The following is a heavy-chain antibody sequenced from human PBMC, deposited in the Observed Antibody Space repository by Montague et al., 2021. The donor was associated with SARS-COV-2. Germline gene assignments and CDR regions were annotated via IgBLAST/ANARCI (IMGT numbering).Heavy chain of an antibody. CDR2: NFHSGST. CDR3: ARGVVGPTVLFLEY. J-gene: IGHJ4*02. CDR1: NYSVSSGYY. D-gene: IGHD1-26*01. V-gene: IGHV4-38-2*02. Sequence: SETLSLTCTVSNYSVSSGYYWGWILQFPGKGLGWIGFNFHSGSTYYNPSLQSRVITSVDTSKNQVSLKLRSVSAADTAVYYCARGVVGPTVLFLEYWGQGILVAVSS.